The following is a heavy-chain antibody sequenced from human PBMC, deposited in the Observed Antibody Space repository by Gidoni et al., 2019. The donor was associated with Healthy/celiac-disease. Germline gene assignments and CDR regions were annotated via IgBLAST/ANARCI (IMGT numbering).Heavy chain of an antibody. CDR1: GGSISSGGYY. D-gene: IGHD3-22*01. V-gene: IGHV4-31*03. CDR3: ARCSFYYDSSGYYWANWFDP. CDR2: IYYSGST. Sequence: QVQLQESGPGLVKPSQTLSLPYTVSGGSISSGGYYWSWIRQHPGKGLEWIGYIYYSGSTYYNPSLKSRVTISVDTSKNQFSLKLSSVTAADTAVYYCARCSFYYDSSGYYWANWFDPWGQGTLVTVSS. J-gene: IGHJ5*02.